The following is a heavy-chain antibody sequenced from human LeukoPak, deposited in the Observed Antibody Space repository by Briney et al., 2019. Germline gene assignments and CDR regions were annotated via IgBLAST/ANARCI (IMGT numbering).Heavy chain of an antibody. CDR3: ARAGWQLAYYYYMDV. D-gene: IGHD6-13*01. J-gene: IGHJ6*03. CDR2: IYSSGST. Sequence: GSLRLSCAASGFTFSSYSMNWVRQAPGKGLEWIGSIYSSGSTYYNPSLKSRVTISIDTSNNQFSLKLRSVTAADTAVYFCARAGWQLAYYYYMDVWGKGTTVTVSS. V-gene: IGHV4-59*12. CDR1: GFTFSSYS.